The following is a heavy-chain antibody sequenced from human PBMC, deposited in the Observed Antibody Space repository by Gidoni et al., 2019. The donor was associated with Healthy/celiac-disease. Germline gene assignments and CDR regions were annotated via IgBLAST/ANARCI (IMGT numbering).Heavy chain of an antibody. D-gene: IGHD6-6*01. V-gene: IGHV3-33*01. Sequence: QVQLVESGGGVVQTGRPLRLSWAASGFTFSSYGVNWVCQAPAKGLEWVAVIWDNGSNTYYAGAVKGRFTISIDNSKNTLYLQMISLRAEDTAVYYCARKYSSSSYYFPLDYWGQGTLVTVSS. J-gene: IGHJ4*02. CDR2: IWDNGSNT. CDR1: GFTFSSYG. CDR3: ARKYSSSSYYFPLDY.